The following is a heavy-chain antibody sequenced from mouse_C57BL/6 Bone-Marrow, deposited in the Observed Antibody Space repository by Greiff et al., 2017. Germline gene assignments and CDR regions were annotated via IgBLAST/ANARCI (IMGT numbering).Heavy chain of an antibody. D-gene: IGHD4-1*01. V-gene: IGHV10-1*01. J-gene: IGHJ1*03. CDR1: GFSFNTYA. CDR2: IRSKSNNYAT. CDR3: VRRRLGLTDWYFDV. Sequence: GGGLVQPKGSLKLSCAASGFSFNTYAMNWVRQAPGKGLEWVARIRSKSNNYATYYADSVKDRFTISRDDSESMLYLQMNNLKTEDTAMYYCVRRRLGLTDWYFDVWGTGTTVTVSS.